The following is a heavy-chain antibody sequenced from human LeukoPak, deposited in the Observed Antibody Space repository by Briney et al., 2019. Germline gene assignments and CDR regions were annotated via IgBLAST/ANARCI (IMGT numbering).Heavy chain of an antibody. Sequence: GGSLRLSCAASGFTFRSFAMHWVRQAPGKGLEWVAVILYDGSNQYYAESAKGRFTISRDNSKNTLYLQMNNLRAEDTAVYYCAQRGGLDYWGQGTLVTVSS. D-gene: IGHD3-16*01. J-gene: IGHJ4*02. V-gene: IGHV3-30*04. CDR1: GFTFRSFA. CDR3: AQRGGLDY. CDR2: ILYDGSNQ.